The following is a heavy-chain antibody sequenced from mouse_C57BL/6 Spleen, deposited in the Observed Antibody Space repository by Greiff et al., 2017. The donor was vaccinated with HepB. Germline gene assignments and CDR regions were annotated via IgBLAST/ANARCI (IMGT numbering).Heavy chain of an antibody. D-gene: IGHD2-2*01. CDR3: ARVYGYGYYAMDY. Sequence: EVQVVESGGGLVKPGGSLKLSCAASGFTFSSYAMSWVRQTPEKRLEWVATISDGGSYTYYPDNVKGRFTISRDNAKNNLYLQMSHLKSEDTAMYYCARVYGYGYYAMDYWGQGTSVTVSS. V-gene: IGHV5-4*01. CDR1: GFTFSSYA. J-gene: IGHJ4*01. CDR2: ISDGGSYT.